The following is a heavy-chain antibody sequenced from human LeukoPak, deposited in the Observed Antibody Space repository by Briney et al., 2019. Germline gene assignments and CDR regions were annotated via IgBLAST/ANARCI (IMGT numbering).Heavy chain of an antibody. CDR1: GGSISSYY. D-gene: IGHD1-26*01. CDR3: ARERELPRGDAFDI. V-gene: IGHV4-4*07. J-gene: IGHJ3*02. CDR2: IYTSGST. Sequence: SETLSLTCTVSGGSISSYYWTWIRQPAGKGLEWIGRIYTSGSTDYNPSLKSRVTMSVDTSKNQFSLKLSSVTAADTAVYYCARERELPRGDAFDIWGQGTMVTVSS.